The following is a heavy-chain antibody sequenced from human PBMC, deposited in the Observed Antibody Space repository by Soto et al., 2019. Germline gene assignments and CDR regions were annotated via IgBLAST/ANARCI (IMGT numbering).Heavy chain of an antibody. CDR2: INHSGST. CDR1: GGSFSDYY. CDR3: ARYLGYCSGGSCYSLRNYYYMDV. J-gene: IGHJ6*03. D-gene: IGHD2-15*01. V-gene: IGHV4-34*01. Sequence: PSETLSLTCAVYGGSFSDYYWSWIRQPPGKGLEWIGEINHSGSTNYNPSLKSRVTISVDTSKNQFSLKLSSVTAADTAVYYCARYLGYCSGGSCYSLRNYYYMDVWGKGTTVTVSS.